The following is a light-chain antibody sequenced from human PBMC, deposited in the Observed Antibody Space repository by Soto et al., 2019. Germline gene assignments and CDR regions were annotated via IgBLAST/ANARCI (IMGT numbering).Light chain of an antibody. CDR2: QDN. CDR1: TLGDKY. V-gene: IGLV3-1*01. CDR3: QAWDSSTVV. Sequence: SYELTQPPSVSVSPGQTATITCSGDTLGDKYACWYQQRPGQSPVLVIFQDNKRPSGIPERISGSNSGNTATLTISGTQPMDEADYYCQAWDSSTVVFGGGTKVTVL. J-gene: IGLJ3*02.